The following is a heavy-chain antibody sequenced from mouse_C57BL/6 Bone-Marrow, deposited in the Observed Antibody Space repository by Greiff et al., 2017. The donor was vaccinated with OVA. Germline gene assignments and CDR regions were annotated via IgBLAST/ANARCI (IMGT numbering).Heavy chain of an antibody. V-gene: IGHV2-2*01. J-gene: IGHJ3*01. CDR1: GFSLTSYC. CDR3: ARNRGTTPWFAY. CDR2: IWSGGST. Sequence: QVQLKESGPGLVQPSQSLSITCTVSGFSLTSYCVHWVRQSPGKGLEWLGVIWSGGSTDYNAAFISRLSISKDNSKSQVFFKMNSLQADDTAIYYCARNRGTTPWFAYWGQGTLVTVSA. D-gene: IGHD1-1*01.